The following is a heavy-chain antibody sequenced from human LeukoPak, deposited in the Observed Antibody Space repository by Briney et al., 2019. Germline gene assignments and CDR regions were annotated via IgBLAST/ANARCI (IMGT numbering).Heavy chain of an antibody. V-gene: IGHV3-9*03. D-gene: IGHD1-7*01. CDR2: ISWNSSSI. CDR1: GFTFDDYA. CDR3: AKENWNYRANRSDGLDY. Sequence: PGGSLRLSCAASGFTFDDYAMHWVRQAPGKGLEWVSGISWNSSSIGYADSVKGRFTISRDNAKNSLYLQMNSLRAEDMALYYCAKENWNYRANRSDGLDYWGQGTLVTVSS. J-gene: IGHJ4*02.